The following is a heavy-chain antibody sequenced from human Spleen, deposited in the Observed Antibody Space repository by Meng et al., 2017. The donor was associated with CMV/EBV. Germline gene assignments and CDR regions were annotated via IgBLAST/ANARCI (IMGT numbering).Heavy chain of an antibody. Sequence: GESLKISCAASGFTFSSYEMNWVRQAPGKGLEWVSYISSSGSTIYYADSVKGRFTISRDNAKNSLYLQMNSLRAEDTAVYYCAGGPVGYCSSTSCYYYYYGMDVWGQGTTVTVSS. CDR3: AGGPVGYCSSTSCYYYYYGMDV. V-gene: IGHV3-48*03. D-gene: IGHD2-2*01. J-gene: IGHJ6*02. CDR1: GFTFSSYE. CDR2: ISSSGSTI.